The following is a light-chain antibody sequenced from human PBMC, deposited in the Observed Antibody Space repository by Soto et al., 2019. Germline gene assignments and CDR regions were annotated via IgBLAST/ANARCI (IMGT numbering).Light chain of an antibody. CDR3: QQYYSYPPWT. Sequence: AIQVTQSPSSLSASVGDRVTITCRASQGISSYLAWYQQKPGKAPKLLIYAASTLQSGVPSRFSGSGSGTDFTLTISCLQSEDFATYYCQQYYSYPPWTFGQGTKVDIK. CDR2: AAS. V-gene: IGKV1-8*01. CDR1: QGISSY. J-gene: IGKJ1*01.